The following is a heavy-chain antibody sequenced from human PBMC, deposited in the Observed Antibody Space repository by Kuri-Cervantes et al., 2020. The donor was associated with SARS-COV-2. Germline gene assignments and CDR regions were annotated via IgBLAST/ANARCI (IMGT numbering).Heavy chain of an antibody. Sequence: SLKIPCAASGFTFSSYEMNWVRQAPGKGLELFSYISISGSTIYYADSVKGRFTISRDNAKNSLYLQMNSRRAEDTAVYYCARGSSGSIRNWFDPWGQGTLVTVSS. CDR2: ISISGSTI. J-gene: IGHJ5*02. D-gene: IGHD6-19*01. V-gene: IGHV3-48*03. CDR1: GFTFSSYE. CDR3: ARGSSGSIRNWFDP.